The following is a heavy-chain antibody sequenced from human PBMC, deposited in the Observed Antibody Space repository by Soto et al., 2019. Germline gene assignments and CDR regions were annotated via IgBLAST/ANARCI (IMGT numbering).Heavy chain of an antibody. CDR1: GYTFTSYY. D-gene: IGHD3-3*01. Sequence: GASVKVSCKASGYTFTSYYIHWVRQAPGQGLEWMGIINAYNGNTNYAQKLQGRVTMTTDTSTSTAYMELRSLRSDDTAVYYCARGYDFWSGYHNFDYWGQGTLVTVSS. J-gene: IGHJ4*02. V-gene: IGHV1-18*04. CDR2: INAYNGNT. CDR3: ARGYDFWSGYHNFDY.